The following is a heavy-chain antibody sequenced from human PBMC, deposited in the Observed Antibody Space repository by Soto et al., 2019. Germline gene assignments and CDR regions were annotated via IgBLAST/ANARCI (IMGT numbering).Heavy chain of an antibody. V-gene: IGHV1-18*01. CDR3: ARSYDILTGPAY. CDR2: ISAYNGNT. D-gene: IGHD3-9*01. Sequence: SLKVDCKRVGYAFSNYGISWVRQAPGQGLEWMGWISAYNGNTNYAQKLQGRVTMTTDTSTSTAYMELRSLRSDDTAVYYCARSYDILTGPAYWGQGTLVTVSS. J-gene: IGHJ4*02. CDR1: GYAFSNYG.